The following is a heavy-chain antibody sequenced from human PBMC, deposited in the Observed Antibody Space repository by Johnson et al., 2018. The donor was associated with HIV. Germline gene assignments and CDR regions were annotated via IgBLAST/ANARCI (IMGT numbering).Heavy chain of an antibody. D-gene: IGHD2-15*01. CDR3: ARGDLDSGGFLMAFSV. CDR1: GFTVSNNY. V-gene: IGHV3-66*01. J-gene: IGHJ3*01. CDR2: VHRDGRL. Sequence: VQLVESGGGLVQPGGSLRLSCGASGFTVSNNYMNWVRQTPGKGLEWVSVVHRDGRLYYADSVKGRFRLSRDNSKNTLYLQMKRLRVEDTAGYYCARGDLDSGGFLMAFSVWGQGTTVTVSS.